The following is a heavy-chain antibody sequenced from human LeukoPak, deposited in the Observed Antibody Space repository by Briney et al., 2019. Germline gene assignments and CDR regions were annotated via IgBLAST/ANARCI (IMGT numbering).Heavy chain of an antibody. J-gene: IGHJ4*02. CDR1: GFSLSTSGGG. Sequence: SGPTLVKPTQTLTLTCTFSGFSLSTSGGGVGWIRQPPGKALEWLALIYWNDDKRYSPSLKSRLTITKDTSKNQMVLTMTNMDPVDTATYYCAHRRHDILTGYLNYFDYWGQGTLVTVSS. V-gene: IGHV2-5*01. CDR2: IYWNDDK. CDR3: AHRRHDILTGYLNYFDY. D-gene: IGHD3-9*01.